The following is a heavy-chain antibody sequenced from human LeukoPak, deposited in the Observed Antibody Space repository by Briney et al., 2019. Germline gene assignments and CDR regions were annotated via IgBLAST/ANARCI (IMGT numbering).Heavy chain of an antibody. D-gene: IGHD3-10*01. V-gene: IGHV4-59*01. CDR2: IYYSGST. J-gene: IGHJ4*02. CDR3: GITMVRGVIIYGIDY. CDR1: GGSISSYY. Sequence: PSETLSLTCTVSGGSISSYYWSWIRQPPGKGLEWIGYIYYSGSTNYNPSLKSRVTISVDTPKNQFSLKLSSVTAADTAVYYCGITMVRGVIIYGIDYWGQGTLVTVSS.